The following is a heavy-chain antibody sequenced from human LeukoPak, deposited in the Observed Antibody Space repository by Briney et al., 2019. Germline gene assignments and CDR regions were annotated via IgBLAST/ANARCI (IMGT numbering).Heavy chain of an antibody. CDR3: ARERINSYGSPFGY. Sequence: GGSLRLSCAASGFTVSTNYMSWVRQAPGKGLEWVSVIYSGASTYYADSVKGRFTISRNNSKNTLYLQMNSLRAEDRAVYYCARERINSYGSPFGYWGQGTLVTVSS. CDR2: IYSGAST. D-gene: IGHD5-18*01. J-gene: IGHJ4*02. CDR1: GFTVSTNY. V-gene: IGHV3-53*01.